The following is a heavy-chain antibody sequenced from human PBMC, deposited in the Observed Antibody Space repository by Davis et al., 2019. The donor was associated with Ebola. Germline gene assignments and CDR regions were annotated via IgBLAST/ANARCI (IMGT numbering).Heavy chain of an antibody. J-gene: IGHJ4*02. CDR3: AHLGPQRYCSGGGCHGYLDY. V-gene: IGHV1-69*13. D-gene: IGHD2-15*01. CDR2: IIPVFRTA. CDR1: GYTFTNYG. Sequence: SVKVSCKASGYTFTNYGITWVRQAPGQGLEWMGGIIPVFRTANYAQKFQGRVTITADESTRTAYMELNGLRSEDTAVYYCAHLGPQRYCSGGGCHGYLDYWGPGTLVTVSS.